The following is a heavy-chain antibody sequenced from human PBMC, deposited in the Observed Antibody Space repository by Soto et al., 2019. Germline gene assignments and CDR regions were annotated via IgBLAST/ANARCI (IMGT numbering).Heavy chain of an antibody. V-gene: IGHV4-39*01. D-gene: IGHD3-10*01. CDR1: GGSISSSSYY. Sequence: QLQLQESGPGLVKPSETLSLTCTVSGGSISSSSYYWGWIRQPPGKGLEWIGSIYYSGSTYYNPSLKIRVTISVDTSKNQFSLKLSSVTAADTAVYYCARLWFGELYHWFDPWGQGTLVTVSS. CDR3: ARLWFGELYHWFDP. CDR2: IYYSGST. J-gene: IGHJ5*02.